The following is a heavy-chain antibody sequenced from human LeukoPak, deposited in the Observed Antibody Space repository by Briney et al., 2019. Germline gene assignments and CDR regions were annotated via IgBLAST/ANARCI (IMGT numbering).Heavy chain of an antibody. J-gene: IGHJ5*02. CDR1: GYSFTNYW. Sequence: GESLKISCKGSGYSFTNYWIGWVRQMPGKGLEWMGLIFPRDSDIRYSPSFQGQVTISADKSISTAYLQWSSLKASDTAMYYCARLGASNWFDPWGQGTLVTVSS. CDR3: ARLGASNWFDP. V-gene: IGHV5-51*01. CDR2: IFPRDSDI. D-gene: IGHD3-16*01.